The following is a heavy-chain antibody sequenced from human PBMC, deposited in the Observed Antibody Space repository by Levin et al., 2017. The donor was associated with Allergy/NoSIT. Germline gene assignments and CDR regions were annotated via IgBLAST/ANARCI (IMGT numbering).Heavy chain of an antibody. CDR2: ISWNDDK. Sequence: SGPTLVKPTQTLTLTCTFSGFSLSTSGVGVGWIRQPPGKALEWLALISWNDDKRYSPSLKSRLTITKDTSKNQVVLTMTNMDPVDTATYYCAHSQERLGYCSSTSCLNWFDPWGQGTLVTVSS. V-gene: IGHV2-5*01. CDR1: GFSLSTSGVG. CDR3: AHSQERLGYCSSTSCLNWFDP. D-gene: IGHD2-2*01. J-gene: IGHJ5*02.